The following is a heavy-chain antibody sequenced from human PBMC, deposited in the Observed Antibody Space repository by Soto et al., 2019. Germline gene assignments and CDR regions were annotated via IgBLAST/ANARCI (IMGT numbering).Heavy chain of an antibody. J-gene: IGHJ6*02. Sequence: GALVKVSCKASGGTFSSYAISWVRQAPGQGLEWMGGIIPIFGTANYAQKFQGRVTITADESTSTAYMELSSLRSEDTAVYYCARSKNYCSSTSCYTGYYYYGMDVWGQGTTVTVS. CDR3: ARSKNYCSSTSCYTGYYYYGMDV. V-gene: IGHV1-69*13. D-gene: IGHD2-2*02. CDR2: IIPIFGTA. CDR1: GGTFSSYA.